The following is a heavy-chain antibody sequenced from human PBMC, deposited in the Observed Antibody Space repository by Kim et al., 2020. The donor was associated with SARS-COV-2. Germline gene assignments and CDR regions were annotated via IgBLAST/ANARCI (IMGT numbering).Heavy chain of an antibody. CDR3: VGGWATAL. CDR2: RGST. D-gene: IGHD6-19*01. V-gene: IGHV4-34*01. J-gene: IGHJ4*02. Sequence: RGSTNYNPPLKSRVTISVDTSKNQFSLKLSSVTAADTAVYYCVGGWATALWGQGTLVTVSS.